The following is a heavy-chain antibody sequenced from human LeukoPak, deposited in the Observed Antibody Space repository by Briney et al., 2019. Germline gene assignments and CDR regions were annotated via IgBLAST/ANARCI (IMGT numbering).Heavy chain of an antibody. J-gene: IGHJ4*02. D-gene: IGHD2-21*02. Sequence: SETLSLTCTVSGGSISSYYWSWIRQPPGKGLEWIGSIYYSGSTYYNPSLKSRVTISVDTSKNQFSLKLSSVTAADTAVYYCARHGIVVVTATSCFDYWGQGTLVTVSS. CDR2: IYYSGST. CDR3: ARHGIVVVTATSCFDY. V-gene: IGHV4-59*05. CDR1: GGSISSYY.